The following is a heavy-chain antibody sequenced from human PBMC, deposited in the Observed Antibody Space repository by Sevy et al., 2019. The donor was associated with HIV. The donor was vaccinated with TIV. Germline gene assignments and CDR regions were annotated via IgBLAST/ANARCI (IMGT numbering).Heavy chain of an antibody. CDR3: ARGRWGDYKDY. CDR1: GFTFSSYW. J-gene: IGHJ4*02. V-gene: IGHV3-74*01. Sequence: GGSLRLSCAASGFTFSSYWMHWVRQAPGKGLFWVSRIKGDGSITNYADSVKGRFTISRDNAKNTLYLQMNRLRAEDTALYYCARGRWGDYKDYWGQGTVVTVSS. CDR2: IKGDGSIT. D-gene: IGHD4-17*01.